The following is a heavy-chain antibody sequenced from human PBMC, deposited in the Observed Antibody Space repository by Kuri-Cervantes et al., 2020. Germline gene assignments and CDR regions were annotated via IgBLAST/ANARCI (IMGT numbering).Heavy chain of an antibody. CDR2: IIPIFGTA. V-gene: IGHV1-69*13. J-gene: IGHJ4*02. Sequence: SVKVSCKASGGTFSSYAISWVRQAPGQGLEWMGGIIPIFGTANYAQKFQGRVTITADESTSTAYMELSSLRSEDTAVYYCARDNRGYSYGYSFDYWGQGTLVTVSS. D-gene: IGHD5-18*01. CDR3: ARDNRGYSYGYSFDY. CDR1: GGTFSSYA.